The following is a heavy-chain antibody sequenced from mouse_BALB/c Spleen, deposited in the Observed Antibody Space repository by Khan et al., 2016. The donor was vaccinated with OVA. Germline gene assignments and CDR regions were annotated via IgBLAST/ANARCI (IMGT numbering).Heavy chain of an antibody. CDR2: INPTSGYT. CDR1: GYTFTTYW. V-gene: IGHV1-7*01. Sequence: QVQLQQPGTELAKPGASVKMSCKASGYTFTTYWMHWVKQRPGQGLEWIGYINPTSGYTDYNEKFKDKATLSADKSSSTAYMQLSSLTSEASAVYYCARDRIDYWGQGTTLTVSS. J-gene: IGHJ2*01. CDR3: ARDRIDY.